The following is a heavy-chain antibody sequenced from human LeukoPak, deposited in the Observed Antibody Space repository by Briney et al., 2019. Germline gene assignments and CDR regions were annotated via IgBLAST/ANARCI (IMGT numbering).Heavy chain of an antibody. CDR2: IYSNRGGT. J-gene: IGHJ3*02. V-gene: IGHV1-2*02. D-gene: IGHD3-22*01. CDR3: ARPLYYSDSSAYYGAFDI. CDR1: GYTFTGYY. Sequence: ASVKVSCKACGYTFTGYYLHWVRQAPGQGLAWMGWIYSNRGGTHYAQRLQGRVTMTRDTSISTAYLALSRLTSDDTAIYYCARPLYYSDSSAYYGAFDIWGQGTMVTVSS.